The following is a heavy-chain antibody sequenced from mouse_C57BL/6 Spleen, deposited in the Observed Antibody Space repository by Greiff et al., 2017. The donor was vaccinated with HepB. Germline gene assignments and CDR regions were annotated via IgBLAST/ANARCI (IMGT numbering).Heavy chain of an antibody. CDR2: IYPGDGDT. CDR1: GYAFSSSW. V-gene: IGHV1-82*01. J-gene: IGHJ2*01. Sequence: VQLQQSGPELVKPGASVKISCKASGYAFSSSWMNWVKQRPGKGLEWIGRIYPGDGDTNYNGKFKGKATLTADKSSSTAYMQLSSLTSEDSAVYFCAREGIGFDYRGQGTTLTVSS. CDR3: AREGIGFDY.